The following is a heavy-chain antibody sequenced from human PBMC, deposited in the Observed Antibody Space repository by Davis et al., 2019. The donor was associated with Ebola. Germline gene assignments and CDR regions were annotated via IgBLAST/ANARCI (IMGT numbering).Heavy chain of an antibody. D-gene: IGHD3-3*01. CDR1: GSTFSSYS. V-gene: IGHV3-30*04. J-gene: IGHJ6*02. CDR2: ISYDGSNK. CDR3: ARDTSRITIFGVVGDV. Sequence: GGSLRPSFTASGSTFSSYSMHWDRQAPGKGLEWVAVISYDGSNKYYADSVKGRFTISRDNSKNTLYLQMNSLRAEDTAVYYCARDTSRITIFGVVGDVWGQGTTVTVSS.